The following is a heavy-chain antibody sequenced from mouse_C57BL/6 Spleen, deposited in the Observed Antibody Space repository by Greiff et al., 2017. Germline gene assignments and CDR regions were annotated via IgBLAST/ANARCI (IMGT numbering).Heavy chain of an antibody. J-gene: IGHJ2*01. CDR3: AREREYGNYGGYFDY. D-gene: IGHD2-1*01. Sequence: VQLQQPGAELVRPGSSVKLSCKASGYTFTSYWMHWVKQRPIQGLEWIGNIDPSDSETHYNQKFKDKATLTVDKSSSTAYMQLSSLTSEDSAVYYCAREREYGNYGGYFDYWGQGTTLTVSS. V-gene: IGHV1-52*01. CDR1: GYTFTSYW. CDR2: IDPSDSET.